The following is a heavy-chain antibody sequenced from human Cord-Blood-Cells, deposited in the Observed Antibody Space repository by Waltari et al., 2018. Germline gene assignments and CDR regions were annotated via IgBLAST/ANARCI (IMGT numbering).Heavy chain of an antibody. CDR3: ARQNGTYEFWSGYYIGNWFDP. CDR1: GGSISSYY. V-gene: IGHV4-59*01. D-gene: IGHD3-3*01. Sequence: QVQLQESGPGLVKPSETLSLTCTVSGGSISSYYWSWIRQPPGKGLEWIGYISYSGSTNYIPTLKSRVTISVDTSKNQFSLKLSSVTAADTAVYYCARQNGTYEFWSGYYIGNWFDPWGQGTLVTVSS. CDR2: ISYSGST. J-gene: IGHJ5*02.